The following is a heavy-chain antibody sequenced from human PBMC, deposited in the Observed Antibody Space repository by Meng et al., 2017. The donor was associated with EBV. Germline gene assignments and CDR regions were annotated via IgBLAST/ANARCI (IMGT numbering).Heavy chain of an antibody. V-gene: IGHV3-53*01. D-gene: IGHD5-12*01. CDR3: AKHRLGPLDY. J-gene: IGHJ4*02. Sequence: LVGSGGALPPPGGARVFSCAASGFTGSSNDMRWVRQGPGKGLEWVSVIYSGGSTYYADSVKGRFTISRDNSKNTLYLQMNSLRAEDTAAYYCAKHRLGPLDYWGQGTLVTVSS. CDR2: IYSGGST. CDR1: GFTGSSND.